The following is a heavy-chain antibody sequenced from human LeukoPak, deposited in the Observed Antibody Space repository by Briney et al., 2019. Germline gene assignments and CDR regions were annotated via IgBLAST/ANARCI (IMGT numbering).Heavy chain of an antibody. V-gene: IGHV3-15*01. Sequence: GGSLRLSCAASGFTFSNAYMSWVRQAPGKGLEWVGRIKNKADGGTTDYAAPVKDRFIISRDDSTNTLFLQMNSLKAEDTAVYFCTTDSTAVTTRGRYWGQGTLVTVSS. CDR1: GFTFSNAY. J-gene: IGHJ4*02. CDR3: TTDSTAVTTRGRY. D-gene: IGHD4-17*01. CDR2: IKNKADGGTT.